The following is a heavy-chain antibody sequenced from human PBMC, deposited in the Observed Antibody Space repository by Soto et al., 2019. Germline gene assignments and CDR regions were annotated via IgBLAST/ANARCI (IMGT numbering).Heavy chain of an antibody. J-gene: IGHJ4*02. Sequence: EVQLLESGGGLVQPGGSLRLSCGVSGFTFNDFEMNWVRQAPGKGLEWLAYIDGSGATKKYADSVRGRFTISRDNANNSLFLQMSSLSAADTAMYYCARGFGRFNYWGQGTLVSLSS. D-gene: IGHD3-10*01. V-gene: IGHV3-48*03. CDR2: IDGSGATK. CDR1: GFTFNDFE. CDR3: ARGFGRFNY.